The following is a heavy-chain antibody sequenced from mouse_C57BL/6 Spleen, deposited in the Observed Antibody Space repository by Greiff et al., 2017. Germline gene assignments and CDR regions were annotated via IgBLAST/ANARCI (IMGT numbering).Heavy chain of an antibody. V-gene: IGHV1-26*01. CDR2: INPNNGGT. D-gene: IGHD1-1*01. J-gene: IGHJ4*01. CDR3: ARGKTNDYWSSYVDYAMYD. Sequence: VQLQQSGPELVKPGASVKISCKASGYTFTDYYMNWVKQSHGKSLEWIGDINPNNGGTSYNQKFKGKATLTVDKSSTTAYMELRSLTSEDSAVYYGARGKTNDYWSSYVDYAMYDWGKGPSVTVAS. CDR1: GYTFTDYY.